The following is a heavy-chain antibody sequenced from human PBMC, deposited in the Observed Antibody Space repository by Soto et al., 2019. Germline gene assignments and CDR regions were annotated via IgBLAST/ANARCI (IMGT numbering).Heavy chain of an antibody. Sequence: HVQLGDSWRGVFQPGRSLRLSCAASGFIFRYFCMHRVCRAPGKGREWVATISGDGNDKCYLDCMKCRFTISRDNLNITLYLQLNRLRPEDTAVYHCVQVPRTVQQTLDFWGQGVLVTVSS. D-gene: IGHD6-13*01. CDR2: ISGDGNDK. V-gene: IGHV3-30*03. CDR3: VQVPRTVQQTLDF. CDR1: GFIFRYFC. J-gene: IGHJ4*02.